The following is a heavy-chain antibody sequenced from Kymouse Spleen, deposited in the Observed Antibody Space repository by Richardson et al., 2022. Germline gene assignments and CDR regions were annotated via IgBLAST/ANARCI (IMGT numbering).Heavy chain of an antibody. J-gene: IGHJ6*02. Sequence: EVQLVESGGGLVKPGGSLRLSCAASGFTFSSYSMNWVRQAPGKGLEWVSSISSSSSYIYYADSVKGRFTISRDNAKNSLYLQMNSLRAEDTAVYYCARAYSSSRPLYYYYYGMDVWGQGTTVTVSS. CDR2: ISSSSSYI. CDR3: ARAYSSSRPLYYYYYGMDV. V-gene: IGHV3-21*03. CDR1: GFTFSSYS. D-gene: IGHD6-13*01.